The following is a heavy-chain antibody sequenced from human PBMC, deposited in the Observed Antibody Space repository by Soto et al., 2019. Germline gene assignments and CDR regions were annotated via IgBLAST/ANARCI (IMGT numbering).Heavy chain of an antibody. CDR1: GGSISSDDSY. CDR3: ARDRSSSPDYFDF. V-gene: IGHV4-30-4*01. D-gene: IGHD6-6*01. Sequence: SETLSLTCTVSGGSISSDDSYWSWIRQPPGKGLEWIGDIYYTGRTHYNPSLKSRLTISLDTSKNQFSLKLTSVIAADTAVYYCARDRSSSPDYFDFWGQGTRVTVSS. CDR2: IYYTGRT. J-gene: IGHJ4*02.